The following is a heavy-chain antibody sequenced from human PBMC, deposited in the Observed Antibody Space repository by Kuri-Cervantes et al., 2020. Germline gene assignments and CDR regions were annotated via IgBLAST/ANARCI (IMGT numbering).Heavy chain of an antibody. CDR1: GGSISSYY. D-gene: IGHD3-3*01. V-gene: IGHV4-59*01. CDR3: ARGEYMSGGGYYT. J-gene: IGHJ5*02. Sequence: SETLSLTCTVSGGSISSYYWSWIRQPPGKGLEWIGYIYYSGSTNYNPSLKSRVTISVDTSKNQFSLKLSSVIAADTAVYYCARGEYMSGGGYYTWGQGTLVTVSS. CDR2: IYYSGST.